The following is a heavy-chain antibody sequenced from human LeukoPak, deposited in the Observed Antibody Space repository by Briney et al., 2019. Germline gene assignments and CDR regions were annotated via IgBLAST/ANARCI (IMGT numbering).Heavy chain of an antibody. J-gene: IGHJ4*02. Sequence: PGGSLRLSCAASGFTFTNAWMSWVRQAPGKGLEWVATIKDDGSDRYYVDSVKGRFTISRDNAKNSLYLQMNSLRGEDTAVYYCVNLGYSDGGQGTLVTVSS. D-gene: IGHD5-12*01. CDR1: GFTFTNAW. V-gene: IGHV3-7*01. CDR3: VNLGYSD. CDR2: IKDDGSDR.